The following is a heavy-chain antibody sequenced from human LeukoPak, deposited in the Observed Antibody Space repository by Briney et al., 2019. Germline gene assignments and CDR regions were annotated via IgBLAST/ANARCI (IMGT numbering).Heavy chain of an antibody. CDR2: IYYSGST. J-gene: IGHJ5*02. Sequence: SETLSLTCTVSGGSISSSSYYWGWIRQPPGKGLEWIGSIYYSGSTYYNPSLKSRVTISVDTSKNQFSLKLSSVTAADTAVYYCARDGRNWFDPWGQGTPVTVSS. V-gene: IGHV4-39*07. CDR3: ARDGRNWFDP. CDR1: GGSISSSSYY.